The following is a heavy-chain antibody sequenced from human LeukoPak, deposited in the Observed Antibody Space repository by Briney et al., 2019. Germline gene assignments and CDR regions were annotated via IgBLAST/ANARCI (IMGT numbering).Heavy chain of an antibody. CDR1: GYTFTGYY. CDR2: ISPNSGGT. CDR3: ARDSSGGYPDY. J-gene: IGHJ4*02. Sequence: ASVKVSCKASGYTFTGYYIHWVRQAPGQGLEWMGWISPNSGGTDYAQKFQGRVTMTRDTSISTAYMELRRLGSDDTAVYYCARDSSGGYPDYWGQGTLVTVSA. D-gene: IGHD1-26*01. V-gene: IGHV1-2*02.